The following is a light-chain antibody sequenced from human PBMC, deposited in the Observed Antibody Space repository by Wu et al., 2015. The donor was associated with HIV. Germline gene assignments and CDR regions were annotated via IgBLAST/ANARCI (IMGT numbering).Light chain of an antibody. Sequence: EIVLTQFPATLSLSPGERATLSCRASQSVASFLAWYQQKPGQAPRLLIYDASNRATGIPARFSGSGSGTDFTLTISSLEPEDFAVYYCQQRRYWPLYTFGQGPKLEIK. CDR2: DAS. CDR3: QQRRYWPLYT. J-gene: IGKJ2*01. V-gene: IGKV3-11*01. CDR1: QSVASF.